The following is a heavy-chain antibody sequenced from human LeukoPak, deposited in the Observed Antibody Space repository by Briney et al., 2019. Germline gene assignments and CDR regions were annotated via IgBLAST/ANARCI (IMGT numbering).Heavy chain of an antibody. V-gene: IGHV4-34*01. Sequence: SETLSLTCAVYGGSFSGYYWSWIRQPPGKGLEWIGEINHSGSTNYNPSLKSRVTISVDTSKNQFSLKLSSVTAADTAVYYCARGIRRGYSYGLVLDYYYYYMDVWGKGTTVTVSS. D-gene: IGHD5-18*01. J-gene: IGHJ6*03. CDR2: INHSGST. CDR1: GGSFSGYY. CDR3: ARGIRRGYSYGLVLDYYYYYMDV.